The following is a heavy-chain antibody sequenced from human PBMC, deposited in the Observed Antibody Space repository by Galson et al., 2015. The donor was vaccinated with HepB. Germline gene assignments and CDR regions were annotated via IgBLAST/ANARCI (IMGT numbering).Heavy chain of an antibody. CDR1: GFTFSSYW. Sequence: ALRLSCAASGFTFSSYWMSWVCQARGKGLVWVANIKQDGSEKYYVDSVKGRFTISRDNAKNSLYLQMNSLRAEDTAVYYCARDGDIVVVPAAIPFLYYYYGMDVWGQGTTVTVSS. V-gene: IGHV3-7*03. CDR2: IKQDGSEK. J-gene: IGHJ6*02. CDR3: ARDGDIVVVPAAIPFLYYYYGMDV. D-gene: IGHD2-2*01.